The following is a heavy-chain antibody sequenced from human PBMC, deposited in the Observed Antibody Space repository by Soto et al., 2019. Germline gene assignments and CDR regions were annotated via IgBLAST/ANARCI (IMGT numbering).Heavy chain of an antibody. V-gene: IGHV1-69*01. D-gene: IGHD3-22*01. Sequence: QVQLVQSGAAVKKPGSSVKVSCKASGCTFSSYAISWVRQAPGQGLEWMGGIIPIFGTANYAQKFKGRVTITADESTSTAYMELSSLSSEATAVSYCARVLKGDYDSSGYAFEIWGQGTMVTVSS. CDR2: IIPIFGTA. J-gene: IGHJ3*02. CDR3: ARVLKGDYDSSGYAFEI. CDR1: GCTFSSYA.